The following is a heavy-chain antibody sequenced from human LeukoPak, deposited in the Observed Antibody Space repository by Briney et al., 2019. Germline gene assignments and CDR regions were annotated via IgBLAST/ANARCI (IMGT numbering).Heavy chain of an antibody. CDR2: INHRGGT. Sequence: SETLSLTCVVYGESFSDYYWNWIRQSPGKRLEWIGEINHRGGTSYNPSLKSRVTMSVDTSANSFPLKMTSMTASDSAVYYCVRAVEKKCGSSCYVLPFDYWGQGTRVTVSS. D-gene: IGHD2-21*02. CDR1: GESFSDYY. J-gene: IGHJ4*01. V-gene: IGHV4-34*01. CDR3: VRAVEKKCGSSCYVLPFDY.